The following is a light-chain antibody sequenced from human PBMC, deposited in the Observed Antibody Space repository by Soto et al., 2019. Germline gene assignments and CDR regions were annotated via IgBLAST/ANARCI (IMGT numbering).Light chain of an antibody. CDR1: SSNIGSNI. Sequence: QAVLTQPPSASGTPGQTVTISCSGSSSNIGSNIVNWYQQLPGTAPKLLIYSNNQWPSGVPDRFSGSKSGASASLAISGLQSEDEADYYCAAWDDSLNGLVFGGGTKLTVL. V-gene: IGLV1-44*01. CDR3: AAWDDSLNGLV. CDR2: SNN. J-gene: IGLJ3*02.